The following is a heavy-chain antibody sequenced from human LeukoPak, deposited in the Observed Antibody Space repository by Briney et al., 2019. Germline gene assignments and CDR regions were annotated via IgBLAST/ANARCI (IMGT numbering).Heavy chain of an antibody. D-gene: IGHD4-17*01. Sequence: GGSLRLSCAASGFTFSDYYMSWIRQAPGKGLEWVSYISSSGSTIYYADPVKGRFTISRDNAKNTLYLQMNSLRAEDTAVYYCARDLTTVTPLYYYYYGMDVWGQGTTVTVSS. V-gene: IGHV3-11*01. CDR2: ISSSGSTI. J-gene: IGHJ6*02. CDR1: GFTFSDYY. CDR3: ARDLTTVTPLYYYYYGMDV.